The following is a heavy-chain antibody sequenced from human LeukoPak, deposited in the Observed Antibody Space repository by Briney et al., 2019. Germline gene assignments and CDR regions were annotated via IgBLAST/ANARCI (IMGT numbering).Heavy chain of an antibody. V-gene: IGHV4-59*01. J-gene: IGHJ6*03. CDR1: GGSISSYY. CDR3: AREGGYSYGFSYYYMDV. D-gene: IGHD5-18*01. CDR2: IYYSGST. Sequence: PSETLSLTCTVSGGSISSYYWSWIRQPPGKGLEWIGYIYYSGSTNYNPSLKSRVTISVDTSKNQFSLKLSSVTAADTAVYYCAREGGYSYGFSYYYMDVWGKGTTVTISS.